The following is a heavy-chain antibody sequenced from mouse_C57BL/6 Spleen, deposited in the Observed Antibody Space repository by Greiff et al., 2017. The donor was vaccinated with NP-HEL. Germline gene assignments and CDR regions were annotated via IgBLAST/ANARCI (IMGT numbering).Heavy chain of an antibody. Sequence: EVKLMESGGGLVKPGGSLKLSCAASGFTFSSYAMSWVRQTPEKRLEWVATISDGGSYTYYPDNVKGRFTISRDNAKNNLYLQMSHLKSEDTAMYYCARVSLYYYGSSYDAMDYWGQGTSVTVSS. CDR3: ARVSLYYYGSSYDAMDY. V-gene: IGHV5-4*03. J-gene: IGHJ4*01. CDR1: GFTFSSYA. CDR2: ISDGGSYT. D-gene: IGHD1-1*01.